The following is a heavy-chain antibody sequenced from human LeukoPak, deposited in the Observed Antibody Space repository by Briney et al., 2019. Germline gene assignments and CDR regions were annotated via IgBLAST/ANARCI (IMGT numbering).Heavy chain of an antibody. D-gene: IGHD2-15*01. CDR2: ISNNGGYT. CDR1: GFTFSSSA. J-gene: IGHJ4*02. V-gene: IGHV3-23*01. CDR3: AYSRSSLAAGY. Sequence: LGGSLRLSCAASGFTFSSSAMSWVRQAPGKGLEWVSAISNNGGYTYYADSVQGRFTISRDNAKKSLYLQMSSLRAEDTAVYYCAYSRSSLAAGYWGQGTPVTVSS.